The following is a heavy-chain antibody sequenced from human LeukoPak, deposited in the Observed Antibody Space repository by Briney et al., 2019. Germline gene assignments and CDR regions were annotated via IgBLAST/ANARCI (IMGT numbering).Heavy chain of an antibody. J-gene: IGHJ6*02. CDR2: INPNSGGT. V-gene: IGHV1-2*02. CDR3: ARDLLPAATSWVYYYYGMDV. D-gene: IGHD2-2*01. Sequence: ASVKVSCEASGYTFTGYYMHWVRQAPGQGLEWMGWINPNSGGTNYAQKFQGRVTMTRDTSISTAYMELSRLRSDDTAVYYCARDLLPAATSWVYYYYGMDVWGQGTTVTVSS. CDR1: GYTFTGYY.